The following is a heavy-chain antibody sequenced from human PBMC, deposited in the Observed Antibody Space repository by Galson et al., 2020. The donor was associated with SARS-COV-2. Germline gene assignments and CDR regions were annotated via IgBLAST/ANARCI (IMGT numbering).Heavy chain of an antibody. CDR1: GGSISSYC. CDR2: IYDSGST. J-gene: IGHJ6*02. D-gene: IGHD3-10*01. V-gene: IGHV4-59*01. Sequence: SETLSLTCTVSGGSISSYCWSWIRQSPGKGLEWIGYIYDSGSTNYNPSLKSRVTISVDTSKNQLFLKVNSVTAADTAVYYCARSRLYGAGSDYKAYYYFGVDVGGQGTTVTV. CDR3: ARSRLYGAGSDYKAYYYFGVDV.